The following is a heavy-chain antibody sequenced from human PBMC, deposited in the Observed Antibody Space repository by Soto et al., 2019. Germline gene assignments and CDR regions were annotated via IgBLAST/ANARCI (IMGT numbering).Heavy chain of an antibody. J-gene: IGHJ6*02. CDR2: ISGSGGST. CDR3: AKCDGDYRYYYYGMDV. CDR1: GFAFSIYA. D-gene: IGHD4-17*01. Sequence: GGSLRLSCAASGFAFSIYAMTWVRQAPGKGLEWVASISGSGGSTYSADSVKGRFTISRDNSKNTLYLQINSLRAEDTAVYYCAKCDGDYRYYYYGMDVWGQGTTVTVS. V-gene: IGHV3-23*01.